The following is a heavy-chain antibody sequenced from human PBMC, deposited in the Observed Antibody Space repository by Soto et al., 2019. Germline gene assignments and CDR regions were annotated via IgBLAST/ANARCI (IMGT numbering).Heavy chain of an antibody. CDR2: IRSKVNNYAT. J-gene: IGHJ6*02. CDR1: GYTFSGSA. Sequence: EVQLVESGGGLVQPGGSLKLSCAASGYTFSGSALHWVRQASGKGLEWVGRIRSKVNNYATVYAASVTGRFTISRDNSKNTLYLQMNSLRAEDTAVYYCARDQAYSSSWYVQDYYYYGMDVWGQGTTVTVSS. D-gene: IGHD6-13*01. CDR3: ARDQAYSSSWYVQDYYYYGMDV. V-gene: IGHV3-73*02.